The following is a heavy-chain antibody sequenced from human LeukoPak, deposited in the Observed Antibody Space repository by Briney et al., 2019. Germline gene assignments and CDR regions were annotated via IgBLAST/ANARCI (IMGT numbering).Heavy chain of an antibody. CDR2: INHSGST. J-gene: IGHJ6*03. D-gene: IGHD1-26*01. CDR1: DEPFSGYF. CDR3: ARVQRTEEGGYSYYYIDV. V-gene: IGHV4-34*01. Sequence: SETLSLTCVVYDEPFSGYFWSWIRQPPGKGLEWIGEINHSGSTNYNPSLKSRATISVDTSKNQFSLNLRSVTAADTAVYYCARVQRTEEGGYSYYYIDVWGKGTTVTVSS.